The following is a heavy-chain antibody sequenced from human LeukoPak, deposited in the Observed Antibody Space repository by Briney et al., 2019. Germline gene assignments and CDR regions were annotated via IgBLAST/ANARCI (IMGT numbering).Heavy chain of an antibody. Sequence: ASVKVSCKASGGTFSSYAISWVRQAPGQGLEWMGGIIPIFGTANYAQKFQGRVTITADESTSTACMELSSLRSEDTAVYYCARGGHTAMVNSDAFDIWGQGTMVTVSS. CDR1: GGTFSSYA. CDR2: IIPIFGTA. CDR3: ARGGHTAMVNSDAFDI. V-gene: IGHV1-69*01. D-gene: IGHD5-18*01. J-gene: IGHJ3*02.